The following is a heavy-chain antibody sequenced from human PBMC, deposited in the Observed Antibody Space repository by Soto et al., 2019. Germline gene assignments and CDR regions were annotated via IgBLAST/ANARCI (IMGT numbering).Heavy chain of an antibody. D-gene: IGHD6-19*01. CDR2: IIPIFGTA. J-gene: IGHJ4*02. Sequence: QVQLVQSGAEVKKPGSSVKVSCKASGGTFSSYAISWVRQASGQGLEWMGGIIPIFGTANYAQKFQGRVTITADESTSTAYMELSSLRSEDTAVYYCARAYSSGWLYYFDYWGQGTLVTVSS. V-gene: IGHV1-69*01. CDR1: GGTFSSYA. CDR3: ARAYSSGWLYYFDY.